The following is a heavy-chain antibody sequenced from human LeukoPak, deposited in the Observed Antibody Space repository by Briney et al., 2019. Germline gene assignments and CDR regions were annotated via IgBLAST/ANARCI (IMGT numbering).Heavy chain of an antibody. D-gene: IGHD1-1*01. V-gene: IGHV4-34*01. CDR3: ALRVQQRRWFVP. Sequence: PSETLSLTCAVSGGSFSGYYWSWSRHPPGKGLEWMGDINLNGSTNYNPSLTSRVTISVDTSKTQFSLKRRSVTPADTAVYYCALRVQQRRWFVPWGEGTLVT. J-gene: IGHJ5*02. CDR1: GGSFSGYY. CDR2: INLNGST.